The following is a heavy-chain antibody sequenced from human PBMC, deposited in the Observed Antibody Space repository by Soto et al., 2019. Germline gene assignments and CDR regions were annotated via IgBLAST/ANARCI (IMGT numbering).Heavy chain of an antibody. CDR2: TRNKANSYIT. Sequence: EVQLVESGGGLVQPGGSLRLSCAVFGFTLSDHYMDWVRQAPEKGLEWVGRTRNKANSYITDYAASVKGRVTIPRDDSKNSLYLQMNSLKTEDTAVYYCGRRILGAIDYWGQGTLVTVSS. D-gene: IGHD1-26*01. J-gene: IGHJ4*02. CDR1: GFTLSDHY. CDR3: GRRILGAIDY. V-gene: IGHV3-72*01.